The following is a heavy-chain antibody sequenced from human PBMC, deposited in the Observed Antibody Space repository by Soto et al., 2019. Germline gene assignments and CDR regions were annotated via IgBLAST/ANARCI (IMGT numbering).Heavy chain of an antibody. CDR1: GFTFTSSA. J-gene: IGHJ4*02. CDR3: AADHAFYYDSSGYSFDY. D-gene: IGHD3-22*01. V-gene: IGHV1-58*01. CDR2: IVVGSGNT. Sequence: SVKVSCKASGFTFTSSAVQWVRQARGQRLEWIGWIVVGSGNTNYAQKFQERVTITRDMSTSTAYMELSSLRSEDTAVYYCAADHAFYYDSSGYSFDYWGQGTLVTVSS.